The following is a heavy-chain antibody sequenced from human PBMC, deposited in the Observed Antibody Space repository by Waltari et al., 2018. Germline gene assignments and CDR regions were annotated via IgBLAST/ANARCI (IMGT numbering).Heavy chain of an antibody. V-gene: IGHV3-23*01. D-gene: IGHD2-15*01. J-gene: IGHJ4*02. CDR3: AKRYKRGTVVVVPAAFDS. CDR2: ISGAAGHI. CDR1: GFPFGNFA. Sequence: VQLLESGGGFVQSGGSLRLSCSSSGFPFGNFAISWFRRAAGKGLEWGASISGAAGHIYYADSVKGRFTISRDNSKDTLYLQMNSLRAEDTAVYYCAKRYKRGTVVVVPAAFDSWGQGTLVTVSS.